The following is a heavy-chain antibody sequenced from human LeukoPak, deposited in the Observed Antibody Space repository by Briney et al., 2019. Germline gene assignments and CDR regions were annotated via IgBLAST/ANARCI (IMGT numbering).Heavy chain of an antibody. CDR1: GFTFSNYG. Sequence: QTGGSLRLSCAASGFTFSNYGMHWVRQAPGKGLEWVALTSSDGSNKYYAESVKGRFTISRDNSKNTLYLQMNSLRAEDTAVYYCAKNHVNTGMMTWGLDYWGQGTLVTVSS. CDR3: AKNHVNTGMMTWGLDY. CDR2: TSSDGSNK. D-gene: IGHD3-16*01. J-gene: IGHJ4*02. V-gene: IGHV3-30*18.